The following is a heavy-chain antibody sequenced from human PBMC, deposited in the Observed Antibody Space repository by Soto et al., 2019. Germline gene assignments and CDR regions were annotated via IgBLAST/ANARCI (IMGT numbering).Heavy chain of an antibody. D-gene: IGHD5-18*01. CDR2: ISYDGGKK. CDR1: GFNFSSYA. J-gene: IGHJ4*02. V-gene: IGHV3-30*04. CDR3: ARAFVDTGTLSDY. Sequence: GGSLRLSCAASGFNFSSYAMHWVRQAPGKGLEWVAVISYDGGKKYYADSVKGRFTISRDNSKNTLSLQMNSLRDEDTGMYYCARAFVDTGTLSDYWGQGTLVTVSS.